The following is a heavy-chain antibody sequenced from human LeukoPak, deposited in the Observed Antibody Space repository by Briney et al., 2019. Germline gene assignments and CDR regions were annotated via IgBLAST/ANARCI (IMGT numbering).Heavy chain of an antibody. D-gene: IGHD6-13*01. V-gene: IGHV4-34*01. Sequence: SETLSLTCAVYGGSFSGYYWSWIPHPPGKGREWIGEINHRGSTNYNPSLKSRVTISVDTSKNQFSLNLSSVTAADTAVYYCARKQLASSGFYFDYWGQGTLVTVSS. CDR2: INHRGST. J-gene: IGHJ4*02. CDR3: ARKQLASSGFYFDY. CDR1: GGSFSGYY.